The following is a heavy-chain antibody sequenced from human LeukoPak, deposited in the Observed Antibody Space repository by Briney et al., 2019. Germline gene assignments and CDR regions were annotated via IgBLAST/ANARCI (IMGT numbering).Heavy chain of an antibody. Sequence: PSETLSLTCAVYGGSFSGYYWSWIRQPPGKGLEWIGEINHSGSTNYNPSLKSRVTISVDTSKNQFSLKLSSVTAADTAVYYCARGRPRSRGAADPYFDYWGQGTLVPSPQ. J-gene: IGHJ4*02. CDR3: ARGRPRSRGAADPYFDY. CDR1: GGSFSGYY. D-gene: IGHD4/OR15-4a*01. CDR2: INHSGST. V-gene: IGHV4-34*01.